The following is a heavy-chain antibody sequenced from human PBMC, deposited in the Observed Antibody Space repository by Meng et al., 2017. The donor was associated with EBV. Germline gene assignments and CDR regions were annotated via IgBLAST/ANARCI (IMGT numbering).Heavy chain of an antibody. Sequence: QCHLVQAVAEWNKPGASGQFSCKSSDSPVTGYGVSWVRQAPGQGLEWMAWLGAHDYDRSHAPTFQGRVTVTADRPTATAYMERRNLRSDDTGVYYCARGTPGRRYADYWGQGTLVTVSS. CDR3: ARGTPGRRYADY. J-gene: IGHJ4*02. CDR1: DSPVTGYG. D-gene: IGHD3-10*01. CDR2: LGAHDYDR. V-gene: IGHV1-18*01.